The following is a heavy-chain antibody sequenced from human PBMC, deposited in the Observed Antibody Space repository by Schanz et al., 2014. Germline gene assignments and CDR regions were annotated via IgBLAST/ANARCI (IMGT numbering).Heavy chain of an antibody. Sequence: QVQLVQSGAEVKKPGASVKVSCKASGYTFTSYDINWVRQATGQGLEWMGIINPSGGSTSYAQKFQGRVTMTRDTSTSTVYMEVSGLRSEDTAVYYCARDGEAAAGCDYWGQGTLXTVSS. CDR2: INPSGGST. D-gene: IGHD6-13*01. CDR3: ARDGEAAAGCDY. J-gene: IGHJ4*02. V-gene: IGHV1-46*03. CDR1: GYTFTSYD.